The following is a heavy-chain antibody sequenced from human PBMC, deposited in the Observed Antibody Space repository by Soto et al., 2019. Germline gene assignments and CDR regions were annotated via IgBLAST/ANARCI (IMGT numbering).Heavy chain of an antibody. V-gene: IGHV4-4*02. J-gene: IGHJ4*02. Sequence: SETLSLTCAVSGGSINSGDWWSWVRQPPGKGLEWIGEIYHIGSTNYNPYLKSRVTSAVDNSKNHFTLRLSTVTAADTAVYYCAKNGGYDCSSSSCFSYWGQGALVTVSS. D-gene: IGHD2-2*01. CDR1: GGSINSGDW. CDR2: IYHIGST. CDR3: AKNGGYDCSSSSCFSY.